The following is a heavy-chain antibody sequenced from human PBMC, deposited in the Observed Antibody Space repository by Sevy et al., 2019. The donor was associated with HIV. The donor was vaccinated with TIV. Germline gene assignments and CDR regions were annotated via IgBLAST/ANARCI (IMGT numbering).Heavy chain of an antibody. CDR1: GYTFTSYG. CDR3: ARDLGGYYDSSGYYPIDY. CDR2: ISAYNANT. V-gene: IGHV1-18*01. Sequence: ASVKVSCKASGYTFTSYGISWERQAPGLGLEWMGWISAYNANTNYAQKLQGRVTMTTDTSTSTAYMELRSLRSDDTALYFCARDLGGYYDSSGYYPIDYWGQGTLVTVSS. J-gene: IGHJ4*02. D-gene: IGHD3-22*01.